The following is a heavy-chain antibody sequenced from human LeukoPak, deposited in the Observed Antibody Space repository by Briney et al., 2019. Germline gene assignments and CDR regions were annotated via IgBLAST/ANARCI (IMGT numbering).Heavy chain of an antibody. CDR1: GGSISSTTYY. J-gene: IGHJ3*02. V-gene: IGHV3-53*01. CDR3: ARIEWERLGRAFDI. Sequence: ETLSLTCTVSGGSISSTTYYWGWIRQPPGKGLEWVSSIYSAGATHYAESVKGRFTISRDNSKNTLYLQMNSLRAEDMAVYYCARIEWERLGRAFDIWGQGTMVTVSS. CDR2: IYSAGAT. D-gene: IGHD1-26*01.